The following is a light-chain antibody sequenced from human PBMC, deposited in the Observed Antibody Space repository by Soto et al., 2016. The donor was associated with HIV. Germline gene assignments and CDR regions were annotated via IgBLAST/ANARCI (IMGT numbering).Light chain of an antibody. CDR3: QVWDASTDLVV. V-gene: IGLV3-21*03. CDR1: NVGSKS. J-gene: IGLJ2*01. Sequence: SYELTQPPSLSVAPRKTARITCGGNNVGSKSVQWYQQKPGQAPILVLYDDSDRPSEIPERFSGSNSGDTATLTISRVEAGDEADYYCQVWDASTDLVVFGGGTKLTVL. CDR2: DDS.